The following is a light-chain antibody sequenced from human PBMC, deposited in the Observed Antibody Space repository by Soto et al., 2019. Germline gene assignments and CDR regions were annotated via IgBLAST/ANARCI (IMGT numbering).Light chain of an antibody. CDR2: LGS. J-gene: IGKJ4*01. V-gene: IGKV2-28*01. CDR3: MQALQAPPT. Sequence: DIVMTQSPVSLPITPGEPASISCRSSQSLLYSNGYNYLDWYLQKPGQSPQLLIYLGSTRASGVPDRFSGSGSGTDFTLKISRVEAEDVGVYYCMQALQAPPTFVGGTKVEIK. CDR1: QSLLYSNGYNY.